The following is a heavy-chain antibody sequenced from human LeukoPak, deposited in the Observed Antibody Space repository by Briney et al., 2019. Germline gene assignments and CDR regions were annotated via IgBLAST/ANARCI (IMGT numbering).Heavy chain of an antibody. J-gene: IGHJ4*02. CDR1: GYTFSSYH. CDR3: ARDSRVVPAAGHYFDS. Sequence: ASVKVSCKASGYTFSSYHMHWVRQAPGQGLEWMGIINPSSGGTSYAQKFQGRVTMTRDPSTSIVYMELSSLRSEDTAVYYCARDSRVVPAAGHYFDSWGQGILVTVSS. V-gene: IGHV1-46*01. CDR2: INPSSGGT. D-gene: IGHD2-2*01.